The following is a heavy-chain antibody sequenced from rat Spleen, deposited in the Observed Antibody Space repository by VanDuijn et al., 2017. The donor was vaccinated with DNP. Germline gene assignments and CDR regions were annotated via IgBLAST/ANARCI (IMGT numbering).Heavy chain of an antibody. V-gene: IGHV5-25*01. CDR3: ARHRDGRPYAMDA. J-gene: IGHJ4*01. CDR1: GFTFSNYY. CDR2: ISTSGSRT. D-gene: IGHD1-12*02. Sequence: EVQLVESGGGLVQPGRSLNLSCAASGFTFSNYYMAWVRQAPKKGLEWVASISTSGSRTYYPDSVKGRFTISRDDAKSSLYLQMNSLKSEDTATYYCARHRDGRPYAMDAWGQGTSVTVSS.